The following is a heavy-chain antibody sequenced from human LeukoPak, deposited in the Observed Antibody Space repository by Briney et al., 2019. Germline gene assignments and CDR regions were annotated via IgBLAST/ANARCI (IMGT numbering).Heavy chain of an antibody. CDR3: ARESIAVAGTGGSFYYYGMDV. D-gene: IGHD6-19*01. CDR1: GYTFTSYY. J-gene: IGHJ6*02. V-gene: IGHV1-46*01. CDR2: INPSGGST. Sequence: ASVKVSCKASGYTFTSYYMHWVRQAPGQGLEWMGIINPSGGSTSYAQKFQGRVTMTRDTSTSTVYMELSSLRSEDTAVYYCARESIAVAGTGGSFYYYGMDVWGQGTTVNVSS.